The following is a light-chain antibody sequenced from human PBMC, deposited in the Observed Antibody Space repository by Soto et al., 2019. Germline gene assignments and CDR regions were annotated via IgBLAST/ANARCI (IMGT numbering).Light chain of an antibody. V-gene: IGKV1-5*01. Sequence: DIQMTQSPSTLSASVSDRVTITCRASQSISSWLAWYQQKPGKAPKLLIYDASGLEGGVPSRFSGSGSGTEFTLSISSLQPDDFATYYCQQYNSYWTFGQGTKVDMK. CDR1: QSISSW. J-gene: IGKJ1*01. CDR2: DAS. CDR3: QQYNSYWT.